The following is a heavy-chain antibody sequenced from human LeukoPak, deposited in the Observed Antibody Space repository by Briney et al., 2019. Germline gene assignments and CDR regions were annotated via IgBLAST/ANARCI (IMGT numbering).Heavy chain of an antibody. CDR3: ARLRGSYYYFDS. V-gene: IGHV4-38-2*01. J-gene: IGHJ4*02. Sequence: PSETLSLTCAVSGYSIRSGYYWGWLRQPPGKGQEWIGSVFSGNTYYDPSLKSRVIISVDTSKNQFSLDLSSVTAADTAVYYCARLRGSYYYFDSWGQGTLVTVSS. CDR1: GYSIRSGYY. D-gene: IGHD1-26*01. CDR2: VFSGNT.